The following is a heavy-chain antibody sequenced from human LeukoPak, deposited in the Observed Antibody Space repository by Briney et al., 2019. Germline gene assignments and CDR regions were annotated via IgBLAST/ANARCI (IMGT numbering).Heavy chain of an antibody. Sequence: GGSLRLSCAASGFTFSSYCMHWVRQAPGKGLVWVSRINSDGSSTSYADSVKGRFTISRDNAKNTLYLQMNSLRAEDTAVYYCARAEAYYDFWSGYYHNWFDPWGQGTLVTVSS. CDR2: INSDGSST. CDR3: ARAEAYYDFWSGYYHNWFDP. D-gene: IGHD3-3*01. V-gene: IGHV3-74*01. J-gene: IGHJ5*02. CDR1: GFTFSSYC.